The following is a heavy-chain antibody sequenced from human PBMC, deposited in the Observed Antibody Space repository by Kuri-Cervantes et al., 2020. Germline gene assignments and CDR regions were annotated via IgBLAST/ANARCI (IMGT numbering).Heavy chain of an antibody. CDR3: ASGRKVVVVPAAMPGYYYYGMDV. CDR1: GYTFTSYG. V-gene: IGHV1-18*01. J-gene: IGHJ6*02. CDR2: ISAYNGNT. Sequence: ASVKVSCKASGYTFTSYGISWARRAPGQGLEWMGWISAYNGNTNYAQKLQGRVTMTTDTSTSTAYMELRSLRSDDTAVYYCASGRKVVVVPAAMPGYYYYGMDVWGQGTTVTVSS. D-gene: IGHD2-2*01.